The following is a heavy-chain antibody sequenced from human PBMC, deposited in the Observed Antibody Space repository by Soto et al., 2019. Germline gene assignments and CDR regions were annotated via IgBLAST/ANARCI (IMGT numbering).Heavy chain of an antibody. D-gene: IGHD2-21*02. CDR1: GGSISSGDYY. J-gene: IGHJ2*01. Sequence: QVQLQESGPGLVKPSQTLSLTCTVSGGSISSGDYYWSWIRQPPGKGLEWIGYIYYSGSTYYNPSLKSRVTISVDTSKNQFSLTLSSVTAADTAVYYCASGNCGGDCYSDVHWYFDLWGRGTLVTVSS. CDR2: IYYSGST. V-gene: IGHV4-30-4*01. CDR3: ASGNCGGDCYSDVHWYFDL.